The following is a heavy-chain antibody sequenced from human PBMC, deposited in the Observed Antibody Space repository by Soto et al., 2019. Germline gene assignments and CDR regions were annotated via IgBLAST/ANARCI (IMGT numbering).Heavy chain of an antibody. CDR1: GGSISSSSYY. CDR2: IYYSGST. D-gene: IGHD2-2*02. CDR3: ARPPLYHLYFDY. Sequence: QLQLQESGPGLVKPSETLSLTCTVSGGSISSSSYYWGWIRQPPGKGLEWIGSIYYSGSTYYNPSLKSPVTIAVDTSKNQFSLKLSSVTAADTAVYYCARPPLYHLYFDYWGQGTLVTVSS. J-gene: IGHJ4*02. V-gene: IGHV4-39*01.